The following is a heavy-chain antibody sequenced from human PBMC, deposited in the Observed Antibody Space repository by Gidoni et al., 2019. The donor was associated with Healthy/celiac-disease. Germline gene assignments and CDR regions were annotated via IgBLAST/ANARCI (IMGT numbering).Heavy chain of an antibody. CDR1: GYSFTSYW. Sequence: EVQLVQSGAEVKKPGESLKISCKGSGYSFTSYWIGWVRQLPGKGLEWMGIIYPGDSDTRYSPSFQGQVTISADKSISTAYLQWSSLKASDTAMYYCARSNPSVNYDILTGYLGDLGWIDPWGQGTLVTVSS. D-gene: IGHD3-9*01. J-gene: IGHJ5*02. CDR3: ARSNPSVNYDILTGYLGDLGWIDP. CDR2: IYPGDSDT. V-gene: IGHV5-51*03.